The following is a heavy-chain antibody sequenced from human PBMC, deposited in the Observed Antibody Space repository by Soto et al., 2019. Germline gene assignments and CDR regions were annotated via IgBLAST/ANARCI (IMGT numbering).Heavy chain of an antibody. CDR1: GHTFTGHH. J-gene: IGHJ4*02. D-gene: IGHD2-8*02. CDR2: IDLDSIHT. V-gene: IGHV1-2*02. CDR3: GLEPTGTGGFDY. Sequence: QVQLVQSRPEVKMPGASVKVSCKASGHTFTGHHMHWVRQAPGQGLEWMAYIDLDSIHTKYAQRFHGRVTTTRDTSITTADMELSGLRSDDTALDYCGLEPTGTGGFDYWGQGTVLTVSS.